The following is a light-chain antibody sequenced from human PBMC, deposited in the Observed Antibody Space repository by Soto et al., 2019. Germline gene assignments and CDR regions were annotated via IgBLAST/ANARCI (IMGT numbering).Light chain of an antibody. CDR2: DAS. V-gene: IGKV1-33*01. CDR3: QQYDNLHRLT. CDR1: QDLSNY. Sequence: DIQMTQSPSSLSASVGDRVTITCQASQDLSNYLNWYQQKPGKAPKLLIYDASNLETGVPSRFSGSGSGTDFTFTISSLQPEDIATYYCQQYDNLHRLTFGGGTKVEIK. J-gene: IGKJ4*01.